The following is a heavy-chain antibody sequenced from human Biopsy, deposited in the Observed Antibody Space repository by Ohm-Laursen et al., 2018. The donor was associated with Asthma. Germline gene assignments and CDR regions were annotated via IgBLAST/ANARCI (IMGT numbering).Heavy chain of an antibody. D-gene: IGHD4-17*01. CDR2: ITPTSGGT. CDR3: AREVSTVDYGYYYFAMDV. Sequence: ASVKVSCKASAYTFTDYHLHWVRQAPGQGFEWMGRITPTSGGTTYAQKFQGRVTMTRDRSISTAYMELNRLRSDDTAVYYCAREVSTVDYGYYYFAMDVWGQGTTVTVSS. V-gene: IGHV1-2*06. CDR1: AYTFTDYH. J-gene: IGHJ6*02.